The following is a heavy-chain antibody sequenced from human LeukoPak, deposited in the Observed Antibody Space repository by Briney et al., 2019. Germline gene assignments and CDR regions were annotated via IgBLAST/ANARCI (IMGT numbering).Heavy chain of an antibody. J-gene: IGHJ4*02. Sequence: GGSLRLSCAASGFTFSNYAMSWVRQAPGKGLEWVSGISGSGGSTYYADSVKGRFTISRDNSKNTLYLQMNSLRAEDTAVYYCAKLRLRYYDWLSESEYWGQGTLVTVSS. CDR3: AKLRLRYYDWLSESEY. D-gene: IGHD3-9*01. V-gene: IGHV3-23*01. CDR1: GFTFSNYA. CDR2: ISGSGGST.